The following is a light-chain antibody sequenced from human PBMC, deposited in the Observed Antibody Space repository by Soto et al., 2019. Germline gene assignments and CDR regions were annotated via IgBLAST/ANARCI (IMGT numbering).Light chain of an antibody. CDR2: AFT. J-gene: IGLJ2*01. V-gene: IGLV1-40*01. CDR3: SSYASGNNLV. CDR1: SSNIGTGGYD. Sequence: QSVLTQPPSVSGAPGQRVTISCTWNSSNIGTGGYDVHWYQKRLDTAPKLVIYAFTSRASGVPDRFSGSWSASSASLAVSGLQAEDEGDYYCSSYASGNNLVFGGGTKLTVL.